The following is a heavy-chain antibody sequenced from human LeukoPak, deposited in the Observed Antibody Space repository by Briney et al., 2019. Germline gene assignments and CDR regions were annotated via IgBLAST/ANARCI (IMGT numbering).Heavy chain of an antibody. D-gene: IGHD3-22*01. CDR1: GGSISSYY. CDR3: ARVPEYYDSSFFDY. Sequence: PSETLSLTCTVSGGSISSYYWSWIRQPPGEGLEWIGYIYYSGSTNYNPSLKSRVTISVDTSKNQFSLKLSSVTAADTAVYYCARVPEYYDSSFFDYWGQGTLVTVSS. V-gene: IGHV4-59*12. CDR2: IYYSGST. J-gene: IGHJ4*02.